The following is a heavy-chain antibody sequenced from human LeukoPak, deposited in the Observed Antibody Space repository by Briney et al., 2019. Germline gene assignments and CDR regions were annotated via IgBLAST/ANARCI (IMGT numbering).Heavy chain of an antibody. CDR3: ARLGDTMIL. Sequence: PSETLSLTCIVSGGSISRCSYYWAWIRQPPGKGLEWIGSMYYTGSTYYNPSLKSRVTISVDTSKNHFYLKLSSVTAADADVYYCARLGDTMILWGQGTLVTVSS. D-gene: IGHD3-22*01. CDR1: GGSISRCSYY. CDR2: MYYTGST. V-gene: IGHV4-39*02. J-gene: IGHJ4*02.